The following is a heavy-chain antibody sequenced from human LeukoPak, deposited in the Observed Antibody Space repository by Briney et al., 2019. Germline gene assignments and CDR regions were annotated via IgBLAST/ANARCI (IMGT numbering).Heavy chain of an antibody. CDR3: ARDRKYYYHMDV. Sequence: PSETLPLTCTVSGYSISSGYYWGWIRQPPGKGLEWIGTIFHSGSTYYNPSLKSRVTISVDTSKNQFSLKLSSLTAADTAVYYCARDRKYYYHMDVWGKGTTVTVSS. V-gene: IGHV4-38-2*02. D-gene: IGHD1-14*01. CDR1: GYSISSGYY. CDR2: IFHSGST. J-gene: IGHJ6*03.